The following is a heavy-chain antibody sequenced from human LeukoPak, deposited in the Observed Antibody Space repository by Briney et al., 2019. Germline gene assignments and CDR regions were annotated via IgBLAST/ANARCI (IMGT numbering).Heavy chain of an antibody. J-gene: IGHJ6*03. V-gene: IGHV4-31*03. D-gene: IGHD4-17*01. CDR1: GASIGSGGYY. CDR2: VFYSGAA. Sequence: SETLSLTCSVSGASIGSGGYYWTWIRQNPGQGLEWMGYVFYSGAAYYNPALRSRLTISLDTPQNQFNLKLTSLTAADTAVYYCARYGDYGAEGYSYMDVWGKGTRVTVSS. CDR3: ARYGDYGAEGYSYMDV.